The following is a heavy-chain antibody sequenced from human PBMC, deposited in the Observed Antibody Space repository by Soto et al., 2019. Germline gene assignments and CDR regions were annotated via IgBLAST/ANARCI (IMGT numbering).Heavy chain of an antibody. V-gene: IGHV3-74*01. J-gene: IGHJ4*02. Sequence: GGSLRLSCAASGFTFNNYWMHWVRQAPGKGLVWVSRINGDGSSTTYADSLKGRFTISRDNSKNTLYLQMSSLRAEDTAVYYCVKTYYDILTGYYDYWGQGTLVTVSS. D-gene: IGHD3-9*01. CDR1: GFTFNNYW. CDR2: INGDGSST. CDR3: VKTYYDILTGYYDY.